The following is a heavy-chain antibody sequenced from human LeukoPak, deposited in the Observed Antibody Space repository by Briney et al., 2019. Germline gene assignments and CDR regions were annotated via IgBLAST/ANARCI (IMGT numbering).Heavy chain of an antibody. D-gene: IGHD3-9*01. CDR2: ITGSDGSS. V-gene: IGHV3-23*01. CDR1: GFTFTNYA. CDR3: AKWGDYDILTGYYVPDY. Sequence: GTSLRLSCVASGFTFTNYAMSWVRQAPGKGLEWVSAITGSDGSSYYADSVKGRFPISRDNSKNTLYLEVNSLRAEDTAVYYCAKWGDYDILTGYYVPDYWGQGTLVTVSS. J-gene: IGHJ4*02.